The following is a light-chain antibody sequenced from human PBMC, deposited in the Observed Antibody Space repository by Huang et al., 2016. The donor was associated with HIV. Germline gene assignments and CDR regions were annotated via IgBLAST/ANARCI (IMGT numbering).Light chain of an antibody. J-gene: IGKJ1*01. CDR2: GAS. V-gene: IGKV3-20*01. Sequence: EIVLTQSPGTLSLSPGERATLSCRASESISSTYLAWYQQKPGQAPRLLIYGASRRATGIPDRFSGSGSGTDCTLTITRLGPEDFAVYYCQQYGTSPRTFGQGTKVEIK. CDR3: QQYGTSPRT. CDR1: ESISSTY.